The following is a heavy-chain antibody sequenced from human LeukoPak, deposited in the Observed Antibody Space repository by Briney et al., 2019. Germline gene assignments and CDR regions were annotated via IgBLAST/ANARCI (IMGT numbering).Heavy chain of an antibody. CDR3: ARVGGSGSYYNLEY. Sequence: SETLSLTCTVSGGSISNYYWSWIRQPPGKGLEWIGYVYYSGNTNYNPSLKSRVTISVDTSKNQFSLKLSSVTAADTAVYYCARVGGSGSYYNLEYWGQGTLVTVSS. CDR2: VYYSGNT. D-gene: IGHD3-10*01. CDR1: GGSISNYY. V-gene: IGHV4-59*12. J-gene: IGHJ4*02.